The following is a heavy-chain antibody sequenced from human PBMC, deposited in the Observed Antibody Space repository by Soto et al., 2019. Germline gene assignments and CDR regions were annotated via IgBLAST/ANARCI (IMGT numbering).Heavy chain of an antibody. Sequence: QVQLVGSGGGVVQPGRSLRLSCAASGFTFSSYGMPWVRQAPGKGLEWVAVILYDGSKKYYAESVKGRFNTSRDNSKNRMYLQRSSLRGEETALYYFVKDGNSGWPYLDDMDVWGRGTTVTVSS. CDR3: VKDGNSGWPYLDDMDV. V-gene: IGHV3-30*18. CDR1: GFTFSSYG. D-gene: IGHD6-19*01. J-gene: IGHJ6*02. CDR2: ILYDGSKK.